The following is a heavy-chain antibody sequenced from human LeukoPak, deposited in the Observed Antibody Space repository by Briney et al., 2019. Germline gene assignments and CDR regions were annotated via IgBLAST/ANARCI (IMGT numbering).Heavy chain of an antibody. CDR1: GGSISSYF. CDR2: IYYSGSI. V-gene: IGHV4-59*08. J-gene: IGHJ2*01. D-gene: IGHD4-23*01. Sequence: SETLSLTCTVSGGSISSYFWSWIRQPPGEGLEWIGYIYYSGSINYNPSLKSRVTISVDTSKNQFSLTLNSVTAADTALYYCARHSIATVVTPNRYFDLWGRGTLVTVSS. CDR3: ARHSIATVVTPNRYFDL.